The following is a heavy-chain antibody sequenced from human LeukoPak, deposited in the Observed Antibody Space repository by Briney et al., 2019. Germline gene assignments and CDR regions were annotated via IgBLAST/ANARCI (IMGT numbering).Heavy chain of an antibody. J-gene: IGHJ4*02. CDR1: GFSFSSYA. CDR2: ISGSSSSI. CDR3: ATSRGYDFDY. D-gene: IGHD2-15*01. V-gene: IGHV3-48*02. Sequence: GGSLRRSCAASGFSFSSYAMTWVRQAPGKGLEWVAYISGSSSSIYYADSVRGRFTISRDNAKNSLYLEMNSLRDEDTAVYYCATSRGYDFDYWGQGTLVTVSS.